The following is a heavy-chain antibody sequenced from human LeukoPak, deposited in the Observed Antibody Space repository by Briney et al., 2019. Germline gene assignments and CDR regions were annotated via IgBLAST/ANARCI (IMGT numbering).Heavy chain of an antibody. J-gene: IGHJ4*02. V-gene: IGHV4-39*01. CDR1: GGSISSSSYY. CDR2: IYYSGST. CDR3: ARQPNEYYYDSSGYYY. D-gene: IGHD3-22*01. Sequence: SETLSLTCTVSGGSISSSSYYWGWIRQPPGKGLEWIGSIYYSGSTYYNPSLKSRVTISVDTSKNQFSLKPSSVTAADTAVYYCARQPNEYYYDSSGYYYWGQGTLVTVSS.